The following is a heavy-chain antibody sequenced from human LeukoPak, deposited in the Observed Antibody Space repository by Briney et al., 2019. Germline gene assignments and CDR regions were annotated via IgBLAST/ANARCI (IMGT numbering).Heavy chain of an antibody. CDR2: ISGSGDTT. CDR1: GFTFSSYA. V-gene: IGHV3-23*01. D-gene: IGHD2/OR15-2a*01. Sequence: GGSLRLSCAASGFTFSSYAMSWVRQAPGKGLGWVSSISGSGDTTFYADSVKGRFTISRNNSMNTLYLQMNSLRAEDTAVYFCARGPRMGPYFVYYFDTWGQGTLVTVS. J-gene: IGHJ4*02. CDR3: ARGPRMGPYFVYYFDT.